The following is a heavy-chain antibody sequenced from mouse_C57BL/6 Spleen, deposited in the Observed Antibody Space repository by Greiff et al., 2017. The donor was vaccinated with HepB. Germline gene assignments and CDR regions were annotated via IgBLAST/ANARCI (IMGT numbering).Heavy chain of an antibody. Sequence: VQLQQSGPGLVQPSQSLSITCTVSGFSLTSYGVHWVRQSPGKGLEWLGVIWSGGSTDYNAAFISRLSISKDNSKSQVFFKMNSLQADDTAIYYCARGGAQATEYYYAMDYWGQGTSVTVSS. CDR1: GFSLTSYG. CDR2: IWSGGST. CDR3: ARGGAQATEYYYAMDY. J-gene: IGHJ4*01. D-gene: IGHD3-2*02. V-gene: IGHV2-2*01.